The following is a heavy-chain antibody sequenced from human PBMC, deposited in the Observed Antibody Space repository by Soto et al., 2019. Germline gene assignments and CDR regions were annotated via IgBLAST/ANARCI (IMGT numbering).Heavy chain of an antibody. CDR1: GYTFTVYY. CDR3: ARDRANITIFGVVTSRHYYGMDV. V-gene: IGHV1-2*04. J-gene: IGHJ6*04. D-gene: IGHD3-3*01. CDR2: INPNSGGT. Sequence: ASVKVSCKASGYTFTVYYMRWVRQAPGQGLEWMGWINPNSGGTNYAQKFQGWVTMTRDTSISTAYMELSRLRSDDTAVYYCARDRANITIFGVVTSRHYYGMDVWGKGTTVTVSS.